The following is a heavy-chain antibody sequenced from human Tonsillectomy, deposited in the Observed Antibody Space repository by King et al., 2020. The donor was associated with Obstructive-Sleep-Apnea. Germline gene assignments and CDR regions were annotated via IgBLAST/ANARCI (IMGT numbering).Heavy chain of an antibody. Sequence: VQLVESGGALVQPGGSLRLSCAASGFTFSTYSMNWVRQAPGKGLEWVSYITSDSGTIYYADSVKGRFTVSRDNARNSLFLQMNSLRNEDTAVYFCARLVDDYGDSVHWYFDLWGRGTLVTVSS. CDR3: ARLVDDYGDSVHWYFDL. CDR2: ITSDSGTI. D-gene: IGHD4-17*01. V-gene: IGHV3-48*02. J-gene: IGHJ2*01. CDR1: GFTFSTYS.